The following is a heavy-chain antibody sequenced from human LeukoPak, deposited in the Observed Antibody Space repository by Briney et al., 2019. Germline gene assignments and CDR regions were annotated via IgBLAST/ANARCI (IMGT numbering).Heavy chain of an antibody. CDR3: ACLTTADAFDI. Sequence: SETLSLTCTVSGGSTSSYYWSWIRQPPGKGVEWIGYIYDSGSTNYNPSLKSRVTISVDTSKNQFSLKLSSVTAADTAVYYCACLTTADAFDIWGQGTMVTVSS. V-gene: IGHV4-59*01. D-gene: IGHD3-22*01. CDR1: GGSTSSYY. J-gene: IGHJ3*02. CDR2: IYDSGST.